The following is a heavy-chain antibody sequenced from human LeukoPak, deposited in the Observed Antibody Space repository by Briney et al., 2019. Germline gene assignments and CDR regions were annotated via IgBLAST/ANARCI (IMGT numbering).Heavy chain of an antibody. J-gene: IGHJ4*02. V-gene: IGHV3-30-3*01. D-gene: IGHD4-17*01. Sequence: GGSLRLSCAASGFTFSSYAMHWVRQAPGKGLEWVAVISYDGSNKYYADSVKGRFTISRDNSKNTLYLQMNSLRAEDTAVYYCARGLYGDSTLDYWGQGTLVTVSS. CDR2: ISYDGSNK. CDR3: ARGLYGDSTLDY. CDR1: GFTFSSYA.